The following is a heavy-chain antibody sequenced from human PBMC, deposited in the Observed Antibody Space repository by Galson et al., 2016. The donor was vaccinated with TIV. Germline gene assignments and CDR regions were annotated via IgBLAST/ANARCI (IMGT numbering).Heavy chain of an antibody. CDR3: AKDTGSQPRNWFDP. Sequence: LRLSCAASGFTFSSYAMSWVRQAPGKGLEWASGISGSGFSTFYADSVKGRFTISRDNSKNTLDLQMNSLRAEETAIYYCAKDTGSQPRNWFDPWGQGTLVTVSS. J-gene: IGHJ5*02. CDR1: GFTFSSYA. D-gene: IGHD7-27*01. CDR2: ISGSGFST. V-gene: IGHV3-23*01.